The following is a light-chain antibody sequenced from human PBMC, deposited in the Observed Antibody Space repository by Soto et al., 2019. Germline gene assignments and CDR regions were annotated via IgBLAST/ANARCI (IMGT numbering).Light chain of an antibody. CDR2: ASS. V-gene: IGKV1-39*01. J-gene: IGKJ2*01. CDR1: QNINSF. Sequence: DIQMTQSPSSLSVSVGDTVTITCRASQNINSFLNWYQQKPGRAPKLLIYASSNLQSGVPSTFSGSGSGTDFTLTISSLQPEDFATYYCQQSYSTPYTVGQGTKLEIK. CDR3: QQSYSTPYT.